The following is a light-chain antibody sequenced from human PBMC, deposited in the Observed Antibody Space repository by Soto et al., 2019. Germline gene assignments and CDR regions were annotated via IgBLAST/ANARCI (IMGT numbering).Light chain of an antibody. CDR3: QQSRGT. J-gene: IGKJ1*01. Sequence: EIALTQSPGTLSLSPGERATLSCRASQSVSSSYLAWYQQKPGQAPRLLIYGASSRATGIPDRFSGSGSGTDFTLTISRLEPEDFAVYYCQQSRGTFGQGTKVEIK. CDR1: QSVSSSY. V-gene: IGKV3-20*01. CDR2: GAS.